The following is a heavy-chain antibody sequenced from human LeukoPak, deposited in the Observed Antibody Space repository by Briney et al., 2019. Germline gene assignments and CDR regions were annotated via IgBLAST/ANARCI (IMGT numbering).Heavy chain of an antibody. CDR3: ARGRNWLDY. D-gene: IGHD5-12*01. J-gene: IGHJ4*02. CDR2: VNNDGNST. V-gene: IGHV3-74*01. Sequence: PGGPLRLSCAASGFTFSSYWMHWVRQAPGKGLVWVSRVNNDGNSTTYADSVRGRFTISRDNAKNTLYLQMNSLRAEDTAVYYCARGRNWLDYWGQGTLVTVSS. CDR1: GFTFSSYW.